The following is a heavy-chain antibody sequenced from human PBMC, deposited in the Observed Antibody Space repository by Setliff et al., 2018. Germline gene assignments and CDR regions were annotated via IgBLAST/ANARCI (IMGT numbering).Heavy chain of an antibody. CDR3: AREGVDIRSSTDYRYYMDV. V-gene: IGHV3-20*04. CDR2: ITWNGRTI. J-gene: IGHJ6*03. CDR1: GFNFDDYG. Sequence: GGSLRLSCEVSGFNFDDYGMTWVRQVPGKGLEWVSTITWNGRTITYADSVKGRFIISKDNPKNSLSLQMNSLRPDDTAVYYCAREGVDIRSSTDYRYYMDVWGKGTTVTVSS. D-gene: IGHD5-12*01.